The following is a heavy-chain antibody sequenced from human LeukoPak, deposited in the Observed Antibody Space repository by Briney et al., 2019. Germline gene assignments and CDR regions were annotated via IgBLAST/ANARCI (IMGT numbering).Heavy chain of an antibody. CDR3: ARRPYGDYYFDY. Sequence: SETLSLTCTVSGGSISSSYWGWIRQPPGKGLEWIGTIYYSGSTNCNPSLKSRATVSVDTSKNQFSLKLTSVTAADTAVYYCARRPYGDYYFDYWGQGTLVTVSS. D-gene: IGHD4-17*01. CDR1: GGSISSSY. CDR2: IYYSGST. J-gene: IGHJ4*02. V-gene: IGHV4-39*01.